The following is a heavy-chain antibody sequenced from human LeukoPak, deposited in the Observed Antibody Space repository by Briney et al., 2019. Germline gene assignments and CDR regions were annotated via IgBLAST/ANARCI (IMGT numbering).Heavy chain of an antibody. V-gene: IGHV3-30*03. D-gene: IGHD5-18*01. J-gene: IGHJ4*02. Sequence: GGSLRLSCAASGFTFSSYGMHWVRQAPGKGLEWVAVISYDGSNKYYADSVKGRFTISRDNSKNTLYLQMNSLRVEDTAVYYCARDRPLVGYSYGYVFDYWGQGTLVTVSS. CDR2: ISYDGSNK. CDR3: ARDRPLVGYSYGYVFDY. CDR1: GFTFSSYG.